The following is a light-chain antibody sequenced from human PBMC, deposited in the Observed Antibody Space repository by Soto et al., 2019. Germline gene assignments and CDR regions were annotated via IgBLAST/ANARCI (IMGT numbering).Light chain of an antibody. CDR1: NSDVGGYNF. CDR3: KSYTSSNTLL. J-gene: IGLJ2*01. CDR2: EVS. Sequence: QSVLSQPASVSGSPGQSITISCTGTNSDVGGYNFVSWYQQHPGKAPKLIIYEVSNRPSGVSNRFSGSRSGNTATLAISGLQAEDEADYYCKSYTSSNTLLFGGGTKVTVL. V-gene: IGLV2-14*03.